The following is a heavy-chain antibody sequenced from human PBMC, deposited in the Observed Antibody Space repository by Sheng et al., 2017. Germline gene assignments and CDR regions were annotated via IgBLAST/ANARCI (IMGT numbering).Heavy chain of an antibody. CDR3: AKDIGRYGDYENWFDP. V-gene: IGHV3-9*01. CDR1: GFTFDDYA. CDR2: ISWNSGSI. D-gene: IGHD4-17*01. J-gene: IGHJ5*02. Sequence: EVQLVESGGGLVQPGRSLRLSCAASGFTFDDYAMHWVRQAPGKGLEWVSGISWNSGSIGYADSVKGRFTISRDNAKNSLYLQMNSLRAEDTALYYCAKDIGRYGDYENWFDPWGQGTLVTVSS.